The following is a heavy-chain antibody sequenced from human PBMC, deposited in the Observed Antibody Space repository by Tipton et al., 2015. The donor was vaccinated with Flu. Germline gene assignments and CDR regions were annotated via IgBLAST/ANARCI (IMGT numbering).Heavy chain of an antibody. J-gene: IGHJ6*02. CDR2: INHSGST. V-gene: IGHV4-34*01. Sequence: LRLSCAVYGGSFSGYYWSWIRQPPGKGLEWIGEINHSGSTNYNPSLKSRVTISVDTSKNQFSLKLSSVTAADTAVYYCARVLMVYYYYGMDVWGQGPTVPVSS. D-gene: IGHD2-8*01. CDR1: GGSFSGYY. CDR3: ARVLMVYYYYGMDV.